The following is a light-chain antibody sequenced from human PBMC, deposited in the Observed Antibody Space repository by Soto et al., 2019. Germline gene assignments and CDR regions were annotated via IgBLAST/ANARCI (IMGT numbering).Light chain of an antibody. J-gene: IGLJ2*01. CDR2: QDK. Sequence: SYELTQPPSVSVSPGQTANITCSGDQLGDKYTCWYQQRPGQSPVLVIYQDKKRPSGIPERFSGSKSGNTASLTISGLQAEDEADYYCSSYTSSSSVVFGGGTKLTVL. CDR1: QLGDKY. CDR3: SSYTSSSSVV. V-gene: IGLV3-1*01.